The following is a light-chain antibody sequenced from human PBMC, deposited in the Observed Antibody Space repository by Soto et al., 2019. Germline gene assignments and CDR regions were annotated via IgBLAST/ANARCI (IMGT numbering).Light chain of an antibody. J-gene: IGKJ1*01. CDR3: QQYNNWPRT. V-gene: IGKV3-15*01. CDR2: GAS. CDR1: QSVSSD. Sequence: EIVMTQSPATLSVSPGERATLFCRASQSVSSDLAWYQQKPGQAPRLLIYGASTRATGIPARFSGRGSGTESTLTISSPQSEDFAVYYCQQYNNWPRTFGQGTKVEIK.